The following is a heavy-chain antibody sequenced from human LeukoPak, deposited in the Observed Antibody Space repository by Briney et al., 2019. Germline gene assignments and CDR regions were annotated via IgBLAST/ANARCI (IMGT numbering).Heavy chain of an antibody. CDR1: GYTLTELS. CDR2: FDPEDGET. D-gene: IGHD6-19*01. J-gene: IGHJ3*02. V-gene: IGHV1-24*01. CDR3: ATLIAVALHDAFDI. Sequence: ASVKVSCKVSGYTLTELSMHWVRQAPGKGLKWMGGFDPEDGETIYAQNFQGRVSMTGDTSTDTSYMELSSLRSEDTAVYYCATLIAVALHDAFDIWGHGTMVTVSS.